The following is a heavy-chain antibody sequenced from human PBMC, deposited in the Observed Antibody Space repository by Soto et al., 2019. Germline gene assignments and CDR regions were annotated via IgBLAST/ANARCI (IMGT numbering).Heavy chain of an antibody. CDR1: GYTFTSSD. J-gene: IGHJ5*02. D-gene: IGHD3-10*01. V-gene: IGHV1-8*01. CDR3: ARSAMVRVPNWFDP. CDR2: XNXXXGXT. Sequence: ASMMASCKASGYTFTSSDINGVRQATGQGPEWMXWXNXXXGXTXXXQXXXXRVTMTRNTSISTAYMELRSLRSEDTAVYYCARSAMVRVPNWFDPWGQEILLT.